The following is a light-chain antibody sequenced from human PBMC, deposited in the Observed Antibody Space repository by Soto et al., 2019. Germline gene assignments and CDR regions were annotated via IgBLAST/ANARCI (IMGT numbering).Light chain of an antibody. Sequence: QPVLTQSSSASASLGSSVKLTCTLSSGHSSHIIAWHQQQPGKAPRYLMKLEGSGSFNKGSGVPDRFSGSSSGADRYLTISNLQSGDEADYYCETWDSNTRVFGGGTQLTVL. CDR3: ETWDSNTRV. V-gene: IGLV4-60*03. CDR1: SGHSSHI. J-gene: IGLJ2*01. CDR2: LEGSGSF.